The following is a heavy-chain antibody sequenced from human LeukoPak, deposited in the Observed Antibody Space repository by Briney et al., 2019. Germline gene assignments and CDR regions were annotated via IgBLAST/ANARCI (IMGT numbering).Heavy chain of an antibody. CDR2: INTNTGNP. CDR3: ARESSSWPSTYFDY. CDR1: GYTFTSYA. J-gene: IGHJ4*02. D-gene: IGHD6-13*01. Sequence: ASVKVSCKASGYTFTSYAMNWVRQAPGQGLEWMGGINTNTGNPTYAQGFTRRFVFSLGTSVSTAYLQISSVKAEDTAVYYCARESSSWPSTYFDYWGQGTLVTVSS. V-gene: IGHV7-4-1*02.